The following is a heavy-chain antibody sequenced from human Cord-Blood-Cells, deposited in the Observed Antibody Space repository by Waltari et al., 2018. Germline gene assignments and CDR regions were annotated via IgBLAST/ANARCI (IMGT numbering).Heavy chain of an antibody. Sequence: QVQLQQCGAGRLMPSETLSLTCAVYGGSFSGYYWSWIRQPPGKGLECIGEINHSGSTNYNPTLKSRVTISVDTSKNQFSLKLSSVTAADTAVYYCARAPLSWYFDLWGRGTLVTVSS. CDR1: GGSFSGYY. CDR3: ARAPLSWYFDL. J-gene: IGHJ2*01. V-gene: IGHV4-34*01. CDR2: INHSGST.